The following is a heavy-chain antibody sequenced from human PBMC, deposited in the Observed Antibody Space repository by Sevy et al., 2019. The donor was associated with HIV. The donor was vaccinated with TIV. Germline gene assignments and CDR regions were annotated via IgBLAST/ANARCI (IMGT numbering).Heavy chain of an antibody. CDR2: IKAKADGGTI. Sequence: GGSLRLSCAASEFTFTYAWMNWVRQAPGKGLEWVGRIKAKADGGTIDYAAPVRGRFTISRDDSKHTLYLQMSNLKTEDTAVYYCTTDPIILLMVTDGVDVWGQGTTVTVSS. CDR3: TTDPIILLMVTDGVDV. J-gene: IGHJ6*02. CDR1: EFTFTYAW. D-gene: IGHD2-8*01. V-gene: IGHV3-15*01.